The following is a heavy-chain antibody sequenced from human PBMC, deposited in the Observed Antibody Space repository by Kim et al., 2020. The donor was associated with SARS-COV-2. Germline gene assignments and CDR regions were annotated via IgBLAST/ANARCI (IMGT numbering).Heavy chain of an antibody. J-gene: IGHJ6*02. D-gene: IGHD1-20*01. CDR2: IIPIFGTA. CDR3: ATSRRGYNWNDVSWPYYYYYGMDV. CDR1: GGTFSSYA. V-gene: IGHV1-69*13. Sequence: SVKVSCKASGGTFSSYAISWVRQAPGQGLEWMGGIIPIFGTANYAQKFQGRVTITADESTSTAYMELSSLRSEDTAVYYCATSRRGYNWNDVSWPYYYYYGMDVWGQGTTVTVSS.